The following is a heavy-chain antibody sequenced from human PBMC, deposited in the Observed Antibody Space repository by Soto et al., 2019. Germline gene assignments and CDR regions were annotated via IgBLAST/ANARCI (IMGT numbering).Heavy chain of an antibody. CDR1: GFTFGTYT. CDR2: ISGSDGTT. Sequence: GGSLRLSCAASGFTFGTYTMSWVCQAPGKGLEWVSSISGSDGTTYYADSVKGRFSISRDKSKNTLYLQMNSLRAEDTAIYYCAKLDFWNSYYGLDVWGQRTTVTVSS. V-gene: IGHV3-23*01. D-gene: IGHD3-3*01. CDR3: AKLDFWNSYYGLDV. J-gene: IGHJ6*02.